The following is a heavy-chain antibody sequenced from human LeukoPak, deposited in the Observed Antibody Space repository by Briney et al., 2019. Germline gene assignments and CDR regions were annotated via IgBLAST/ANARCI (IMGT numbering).Heavy chain of an antibody. D-gene: IGHD3-16*01. CDR2: INNSGST. J-gene: IGHJ4*02. CDR3: ARGYNRGSYYNY. Sequence: ASETLSLTCVVYGGSFSGNYWSWIRQPPGKGLEWVGEINNSGSTNYNPSLKGRVTISLDTSKNQFSLKLSSVTAADTAVYYCARGYNRGSYYNYWGQGTLITVSS. CDR1: GGSFSGNY. V-gene: IGHV4-34*01.